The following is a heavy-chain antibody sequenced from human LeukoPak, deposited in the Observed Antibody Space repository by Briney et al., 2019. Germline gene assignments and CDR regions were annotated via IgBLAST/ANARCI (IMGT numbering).Heavy chain of an antibody. CDR1: GFTFSDYY. V-gene: IGHV3-11*04. CDR3: ARDLSGRITMVRGGNDY. CDR2: ISSSGSTI. D-gene: IGHD3-10*01. Sequence: GGSLRLSCAASGFTFSDYYMSWIRQAPGKGLEWVSYISSSGSTIYYADSVKDRFTISRDNAKNSLYLQMNSLRAEDTAVYYCARDLSGRITMVRGGNDYWGQGTLVTVSS. J-gene: IGHJ4*02.